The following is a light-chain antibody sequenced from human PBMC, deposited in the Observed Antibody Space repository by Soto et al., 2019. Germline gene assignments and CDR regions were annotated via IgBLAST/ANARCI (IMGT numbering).Light chain of an antibody. V-gene: IGKV3-15*01. CDR1: QSVSSD. Sequence: EIVMTQSPATLSVSPGDRATLSCRASQSVSSDLAWYQQKPDQTPRLLIYGASISVSGVPARFSGSGSGTEFTLTISSLQSEDFAVYHCQQYNVCPQAFGQGTKVEIK. CDR3: QQYNVCPQA. CDR2: GAS. J-gene: IGKJ1*01.